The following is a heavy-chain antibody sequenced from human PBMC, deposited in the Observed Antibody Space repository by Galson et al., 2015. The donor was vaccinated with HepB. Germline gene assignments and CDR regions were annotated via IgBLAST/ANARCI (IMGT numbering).Heavy chain of an antibody. Sequence: SLRLSCAASGFTFSTYWMHWVRQAPGKGLVWVSRVNTDGSTTTYADSVKGRFTISRDNPRNTLYLQMNSLRAEDTAVYYCAKTGSSWSAGNYFDFWGQGALVTVSS. J-gene: IGHJ4*02. CDR2: VNTDGSTT. V-gene: IGHV3-74*01. CDR1: GFTFSTYW. CDR3: AKTGSSWSAGNYFDF. D-gene: IGHD6-13*01.